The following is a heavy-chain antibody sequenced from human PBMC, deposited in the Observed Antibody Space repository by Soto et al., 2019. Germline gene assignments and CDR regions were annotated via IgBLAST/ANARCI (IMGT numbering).Heavy chain of an antibody. Sequence: ASVKVSCKASGYTFTGYYIHCVRQAPGQGLEWMGWINPNSGGTNYAQKFQGWVTMTRDTSISTAYMELSRLRSDDTAVCYCARDDSSWYGGGAFDIWGQGTMVTVSS. CDR1: GYTFTGYY. J-gene: IGHJ3*02. CDR2: INPNSGGT. D-gene: IGHD6-13*01. CDR3: ARDDSSWYGGGAFDI. V-gene: IGHV1-2*04.